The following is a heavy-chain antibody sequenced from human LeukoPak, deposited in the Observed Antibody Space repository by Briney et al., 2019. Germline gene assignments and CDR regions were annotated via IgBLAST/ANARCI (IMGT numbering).Heavy chain of an antibody. CDR2: VDGGGGGT. D-gene: IGHD6-13*01. CDR1: GFTLSSYA. Sequence: HPGRSLRLSCAASGFTLSSYAMTWVRQAPGRGLEWVSSVDGGGGGTYYADSVKGRFTISRDNSKDTLYLQMNGLRAEDTAVYFCAKQSAGSAAWYSLHYDFWGQGTLVTVSS. CDR3: AKQSAGSAAWYSLHYDF. V-gene: IGHV3-23*01. J-gene: IGHJ4*02.